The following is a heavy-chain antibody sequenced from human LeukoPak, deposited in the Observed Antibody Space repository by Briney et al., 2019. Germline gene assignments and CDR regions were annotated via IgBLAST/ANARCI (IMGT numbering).Heavy chain of an antibody. CDR2: IKSKTDGGTT. D-gene: IGHD5-18*01. Sequence: GGSLRLSCAASGFTFRDASMSWVRQAPGKGLEWVGRIKSKTDGGTTDHAAPVKGRFTISRDDSKNTLYLQMNSLTTADTAVYFCAHRDTTMVRVDYWGQGTLVTVSS. J-gene: IGHJ4*02. V-gene: IGHV3-15*01. CDR3: AHRDTTMVRVDY. CDR1: GFTFRDAS.